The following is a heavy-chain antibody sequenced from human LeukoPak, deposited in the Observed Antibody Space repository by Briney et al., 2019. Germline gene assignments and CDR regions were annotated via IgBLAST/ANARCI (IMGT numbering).Heavy chain of an antibody. Sequence: GGSLRLSCAASGFTFSSYAMSWVRQAPGKGLEWASAISGSGGSTYYADSVKGRFTISRDNSKNTLYLQMNSLRAEDTAVYYCAKVGLGGDYEGYLDYWGQGTLVTVSS. CDR1: GFTFSSYA. J-gene: IGHJ4*02. CDR3: AKVGLGGDYEGYLDY. D-gene: IGHD4-17*01. V-gene: IGHV3-23*01. CDR2: ISGSGGST.